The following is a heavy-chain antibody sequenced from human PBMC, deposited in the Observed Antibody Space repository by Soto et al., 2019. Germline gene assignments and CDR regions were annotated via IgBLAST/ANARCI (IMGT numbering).Heavy chain of an antibody. CDR3: AREAPKFGPNYYYDMDV. CDR1: GYTFTSYG. Sequence: ASVKVSCKASGYTFTSYGVSWVRQAPGQGLEWMGWISAYNGNTNYAQNLQGRVTMTTDTSTSTAYMELRSLRSDDTAVYYCAREAPKFGPNYYYDMDVWGQGTTVTVSS. V-gene: IGHV1-18*01. J-gene: IGHJ6*02. D-gene: IGHD3-10*01. CDR2: ISAYNGNT.